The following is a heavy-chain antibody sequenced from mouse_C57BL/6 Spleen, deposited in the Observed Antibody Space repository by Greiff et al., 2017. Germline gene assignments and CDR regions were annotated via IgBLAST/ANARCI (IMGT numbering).Heavy chain of an antibody. J-gene: IGHJ3*01. CDR2: IHPNSGST. D-gene: IGHD2-4*01. V-gene: IGHV1-64*01. CDR3: AREGPYDYEGFAY. Sequence: VQLQQPGAELVKPGASVKLSCKASGYTFTSYWMHWVKQRPGQGLEWIGMIHPNSGSTNYNEKFKSKATLTVDKSSSTAYMQLSILTSEDSAVYYCAREGPYDYEGFAYWGQGTLVTVSA. CDR1: GYTFTSYW.